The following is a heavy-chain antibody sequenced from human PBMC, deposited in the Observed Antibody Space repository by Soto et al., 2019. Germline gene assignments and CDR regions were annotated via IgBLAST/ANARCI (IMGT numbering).Heavy chain of an antibody. Sequence: GGSLRLSCAASGFTFNNYGMHWVRQAPGKGLEWVAVISYDGNIKYYADSVKGRFTISRDSSKNTLYLQMNSLRPEDTAMYYCAKRDGYNLGGIDYWGQGTLVTVSS. V-gene: IGHV3-30*18. CDR1: GFTFNNYG. CDR3: AKRDGYNLGGIDY. D-gene: IGHD5-12*01. CDR2: ISYDGNIK. J-gene: IGHJ4*02.